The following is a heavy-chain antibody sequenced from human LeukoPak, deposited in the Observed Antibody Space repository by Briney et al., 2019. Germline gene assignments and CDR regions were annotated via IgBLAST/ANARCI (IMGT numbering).Heavy chain of an antibody. V-gene: IGHV3-48*03. Sequence: GGSLRLSCAASGFTFSSYEMNWVRQAPGKGLEWVSYISSSGGTISHADSVKGRFTISRDNAKNSLYLQMNSLRAEDTAVYYCARYTYELSAFDIWGQGTMVTVSS. D-gene: IGHD5-18*01. CDR2: ISSSGGTI. CDR3: ARYTYELSAFDI. J-gene: IGHJ3*02. CDR1: GFTFSSYE.